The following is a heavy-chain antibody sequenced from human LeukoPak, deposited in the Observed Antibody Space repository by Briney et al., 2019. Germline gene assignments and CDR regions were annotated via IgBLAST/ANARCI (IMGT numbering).Heavy chain of an antibody. CDR2: VSGSGGST. CDR1: GFTFSNYA. V-gene: IGHV3-23*01. Sequence: GGSLRLSCAASGFTFSNYAMSWVRQAPGKGLEWVSAVSGSGGSTYSADSVKGRFTISRDNSKNTLYLQMNSLRAEDTAVYYCARDGSGFFDYWGQGTLVTVSS. J-gene: IGHJ4*02. D-gene: IGHD6-19*01. CDR3: ARDGSGFFDY.